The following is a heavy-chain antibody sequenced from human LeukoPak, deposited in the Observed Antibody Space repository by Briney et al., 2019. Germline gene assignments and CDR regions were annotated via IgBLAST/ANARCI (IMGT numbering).Heavy chain of an antibody. CDR3: ARDSDSGYGPFAS. V-gene: IGHV3-53*01. CDR2: IHSGGTA. CDR1: GFTVSNNY. J-gene: IGHJ4*02. Sequence: GGSLRLSCAASGFTVSNNYMSWVRQAPGKGLEWVSVIHSGGTANYADTVQGRFTISRDNSKTTVYLHMNSLRAEDTAVYYCARDSDSGYGPFASWGQGTLVTVSS. D-gene: IGHD5-12*01.